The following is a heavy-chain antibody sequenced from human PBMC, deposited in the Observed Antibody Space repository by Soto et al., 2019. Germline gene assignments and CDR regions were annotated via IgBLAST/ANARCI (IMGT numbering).Heavy chain of an antibody. V-gene: IGHV4-34*01. Sequence: SETLSLTCSVYCGSFSGYYWSWIRQPPGKGLEWIGEINHSGSTTYNPSLKSRVTISVDTSKNKFSLKLSSVTAADTAVYYCARGSNYYDSSGYYVPSVTFDYWGQGTLVTVSS. D-gene: IGHD3-22*01. CDR3: ARGSNYYDSSGYYVPSVTFDY. J-gene: IGHJ4*02. CDR1: CGSFSGYY. CDR2: INHSGST.